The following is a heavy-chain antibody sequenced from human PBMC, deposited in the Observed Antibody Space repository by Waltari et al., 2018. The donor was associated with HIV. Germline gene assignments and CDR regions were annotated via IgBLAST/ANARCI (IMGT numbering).Heavy chain of an antibody. Sequence: QVQLVQSGAELKKPGSSVKVSCRASGGIFSSNGITWVRQAPGQGLEWMGGFIPIVGTPSDAQKFQGRVTITADESTGTAYMELRSLRSEDTAVYYCARRFTWNKSYYYYGLAVWGQGTTVTVSS. CDR1: GGIFSSNG. V-gene: IGHV1-69*01. CDR2: FIPIVGTP. CDR3: ARRFTWNKSYYYYGLAV. J-gene: IGHJ6*02. D-gene: IGHD3-10*01.